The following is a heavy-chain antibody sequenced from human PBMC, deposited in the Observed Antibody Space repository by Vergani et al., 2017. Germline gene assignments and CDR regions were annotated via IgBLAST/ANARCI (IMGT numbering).Heavy chain of an antibody. CDR2: ISSSSSYI. Sequence: EVQLVESGGGLVKPGGSLRLSCAASGFTFSSYSMNWVRQAPGKGLEWVSSISSSSSYIYYADSVKGRFTISRDNAKNSLYLQMNSLRAEDTAVYYCIISGILTGDDDFDIWGQGTMVTVSS. V-gene: IGHV3-21*01. CDR1: GFTFSSYS. J-gene: IGHJ3*02. D-gene: IGHD3-9*01. CDR3: IISGILTGDDDFDI.